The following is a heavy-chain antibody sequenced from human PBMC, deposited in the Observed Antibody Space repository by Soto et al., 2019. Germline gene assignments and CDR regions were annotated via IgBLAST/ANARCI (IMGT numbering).Heavy chain of an antibody. D-gene: IGHD1-26*01. V-gene: IGHV1-8*01. Sequence: QVQLVQSGAEVKKPGASVKVSCKASGYTFISYDINWVRQATGQGLEWMGSLNPNRGNTVYAQKFQGSVTVSRKTYLATAYMEFSSLRSADTAVYYCARGMRFRTTTRPALWSVSYSYKIAVWGEGPTVTVSS. CDR2: LNPNRGNT. CDR3: ARGMRFRTTTRPALWSVSYSYKIAV. J-gene: IGHJ6*03. CDR1: GYTFISYD.